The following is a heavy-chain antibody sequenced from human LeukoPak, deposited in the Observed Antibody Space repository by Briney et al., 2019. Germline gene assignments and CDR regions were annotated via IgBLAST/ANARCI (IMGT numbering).Heavy chain of an antibody. Sequence: GGSLRLSCAASGLTFSSYAMNWVRQAPGKGLEWVSAISGSAGSTYYADSVKGRFTISRDNSKNTLFLQMNSLRAGDTAVYYCAKYLGMKCFDYWGQGTLVTVSS. D-gene: IGHD3-16*01. V-gene: IGHV3-23*01. CDR1: GLTFSSYA. CDR3: AKYLGMKCFDY. CDR2: ISGSAGST. J-gene: IGHJ4*02.